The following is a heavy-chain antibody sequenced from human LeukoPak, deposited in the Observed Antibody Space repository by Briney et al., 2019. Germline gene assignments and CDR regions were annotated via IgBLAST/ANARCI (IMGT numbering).Heavy chain of an antibody. J-gene: IGHJ2*01. CDR2: IIPIFGTA. CDR3: ARIHYDSSGLGPDWYFDL. D-gene: IGHD3-22*01. V-gene: IGHV1-69*06. CDR1: GYTFTSYG. Sequence: SVKVSCKASGYTFTSYGISWVRQAPGQGLEWMGGIIPIFGTANYAQKFQGRVTITADKSTSTAYMELSSLRSEDTAVYYCARIHYDSSGLGPDWYFDLWGRGTLVTVSS.